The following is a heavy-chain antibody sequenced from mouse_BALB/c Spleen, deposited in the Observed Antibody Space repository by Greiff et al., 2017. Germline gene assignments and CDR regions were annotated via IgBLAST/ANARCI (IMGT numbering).Heavy chain of an antibody. D-gene: IGHD2-1*01. Sequence: EADGGLVQPKGSLKLSCAASGFTFNTYAMHWVRQAPGKGLEWVARIRSKSNNYATYYADSVKDRFTISRDDSQSMLYLQMNNLKTEDTAMYYCVRQGNYGVYAMDYWGQGTSVTVSS. CDR1: GFTFNTYA. CDR3: VRQGNYGVYAMDY. V-gene: IGHV10-1*02. CDR2: IRSKSNNYAT. J-gene: IGHJ4*01.